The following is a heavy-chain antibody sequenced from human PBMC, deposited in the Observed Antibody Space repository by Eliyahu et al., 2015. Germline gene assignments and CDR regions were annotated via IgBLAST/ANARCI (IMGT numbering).Heavy chain of an antibody. CDR3: ARDPWAATY. J-gene: IGHJ4*02. CDR2: ISVYNGKT. D-gene: IGHD2-15*01. CDR1: GYRFPSYG. Sequence: QVQLVQSGPEVKQPGASVKVSCRAXGYRFPSYGXSWVXQARGQGLEWIGWISVYNGKTKYDQKLQDRLIVTADTATSSVFMELRSLRNDDTGVYYCARDPWAATYWGQGTPVTVSS. V-gene: IGHV1-18*04.